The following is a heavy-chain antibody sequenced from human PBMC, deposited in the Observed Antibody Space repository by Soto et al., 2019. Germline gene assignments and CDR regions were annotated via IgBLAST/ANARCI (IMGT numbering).Heavy chain of an antibody. CDR1: GFTFSNAW. CDR3: TTDHKILMVRGVIAGYYYYGMDV. V-gene: IGHV3-15*01. J-gene: IGHJ6*02. CDR2: IKSKTDGGTT. Sequence: EVQLVESGGGLVKPGGSLRLSCAASGFTFSNAWMSWVRQAPGKGLEWVGRIKSKTDGGTTDYAAPVKGRFTISRDDSTNTLYLQMNSLKTEDTAVYYCTTDHKILMVRGVIAGYYYYGMDVWGQGTTVTVSS. D-gene: IGHD3-10*01.